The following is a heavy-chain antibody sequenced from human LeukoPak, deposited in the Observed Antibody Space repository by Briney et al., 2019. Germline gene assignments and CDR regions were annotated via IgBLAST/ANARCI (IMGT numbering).Heavy chain of an antibody. Sequence: GASVKVSCKASGYTFTGYYMHWVRQAPGQGLEWMGWINPNSGGTNYAQKFQGRVTMTRDTSISTAYMELSRLRSDDTAVYYCARGIYSYGSTYDYWGQGTLVTVSS. J-gene: IGHJ4*02. CDR3: ARGIYSYGSTYDY. V-gene: IGHV1-2*02. D-gene: IGHD5-18*01. CDR2: INPNSGGT. CDR1: GYTFTGYY.